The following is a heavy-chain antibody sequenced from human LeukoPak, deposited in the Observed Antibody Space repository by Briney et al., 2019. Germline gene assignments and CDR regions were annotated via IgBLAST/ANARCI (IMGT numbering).Heavy chain of an antibody. CDR3: ARAGIVATATNFDY. CDR2: SYYIGST. J-gene: IGHJ4*02. V-gene: IGHV4-61*01. Sequence: SETLSLTCSVSGGSVSSGSYYWSWIWQPPGKGLEWIGYSYYIGSTKYNPSLKSRVTISVDTSKNQFSLKVSSVTAADTAVYYCARAGIVATATNFDYWGQGTLVTVSS. D-gene: IGHD5-12*01. CDR1: GGSVSSGSYY.